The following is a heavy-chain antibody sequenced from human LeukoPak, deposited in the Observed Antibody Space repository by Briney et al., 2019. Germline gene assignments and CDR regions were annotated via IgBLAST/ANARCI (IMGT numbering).Heavy chain of an antibody. J-gene: IGHJ5*02. Sequence: GGSLRLSCAASGFTVSSNYMSWVRQAPGKGLEWVSVIYSGGSTYYADSVKGRFTISRDNSKNTLYLQMNSLRAEDTAVYYWAREHMRLNWFDPWGQGTLVTVSS. CDR3: AREHMRLNWFDP. D-gene: IGHD2-21*01. V-gene: IGHV3-66*01. CDR2: IYSGGST. CDR1: GFTVSSNY.